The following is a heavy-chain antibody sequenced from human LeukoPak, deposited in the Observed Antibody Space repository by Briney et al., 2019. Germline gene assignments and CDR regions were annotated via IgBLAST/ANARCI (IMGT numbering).Heavy chain of an antibody. CDR2: IYYSGST. CDR1: GGSISRSSYY. D-gene: IGHD2-2*01. V-gene: IGHV4-39*01. J-gene: IGHJ6*02. CDR3: ARGAGTVPAAILYYYGMDV. Sequence: SETLSLTCTVSGGSISRSSYYWGWIRQPPGKGLEWIGSIYYSGSTYYNPSLKSRVTISVDTSKNQFSLKLSSVTAADTAVYSCARGAGTVPAAILYYYGMDVWGQGTTVTVSS.